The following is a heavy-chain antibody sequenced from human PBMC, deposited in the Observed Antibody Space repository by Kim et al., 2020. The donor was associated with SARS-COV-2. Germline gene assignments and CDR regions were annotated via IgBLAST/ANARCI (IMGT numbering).Heavy chain of an antibody. V-gene: IGHV1-69*13. J-gene: IGHJ6*02. Sequence: SVKVSCKASGGTFSSYAISWVRQAPGQGLEWMGGIIPIFGTANYAQKFQGRVTITADESTSTAYMELSSLRSEDTAVYYCARGRGGSVNYGSGIWGMDVWGQGTTVTVSS. CDR1: GGTFSSYA. CDR2: IIPIFGTA. D-gene: IGHD3-10*01. CDR3: ARGRGGSVNYGSGIWGMDV.